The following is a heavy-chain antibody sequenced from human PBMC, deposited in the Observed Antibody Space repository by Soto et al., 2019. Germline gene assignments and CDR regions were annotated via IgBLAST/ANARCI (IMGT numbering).Heavy chain of an antibody. J-gene: IGHJ4*02. Sequence: QVQLQESGPGLVKPSQTLSLPCTVSGGSISSGVYYWSWIRQHPGQGLEWIGSIYYSGSTYYNPSLQGRVTVSVDTSKNQFSLKLSAVTAADTAVYSCARGVLHWGQGTLVTVSS. CDR2: IYYSGST. D-gene: IGHD3-16*01. V-gene: IGHV4-31*03. CDR3: ARGVLH. CDR1: GGSISSGVYY.